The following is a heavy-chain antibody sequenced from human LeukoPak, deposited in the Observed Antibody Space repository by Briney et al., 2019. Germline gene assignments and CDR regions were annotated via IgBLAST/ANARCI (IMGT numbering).Heavy chain of an antibody. CDR3: ARETYYDILTGYYHYNWFDP. Sequence: SETLSLTCTVSGGSISTSSYYWGWIRQPPGKGLEWIGSIYYSGSTYYNPSLKSRVTISVDTSKNQFSLKLSSVTAADTAVYYCARETYYDILTGYYHYNWFDPWGQGTLVTVSS. CDR2: IYYSGST. J-gene: IGHJ5*02. D-gene: IGHD3-9*01. CDR1: GGSISTSSYY. V-gene: IGHV4-39*07.